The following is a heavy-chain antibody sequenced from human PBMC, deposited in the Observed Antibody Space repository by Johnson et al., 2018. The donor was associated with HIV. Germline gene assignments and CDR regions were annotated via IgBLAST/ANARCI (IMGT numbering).Heavy chain of an antibody. J-gene: IGHJ3*02. CDR2: IYSGGST. D-gene: IGHD4/OR15-4a*01. Sequence: VQLVESGGGLVQPGGSLRLSCVASGFIFSNAWVSCVRQAPGKGLEWVSIIYSGGSTYYADSVKGRFTISRDNSKNTLYLQMNSLRADDTAVYYCVRDDYSFHIWGRGTLVTVSS. CDR1: GFIFSNAW. CDR3: VRDDYSFHI. V-gene: IGHV3-66*01.